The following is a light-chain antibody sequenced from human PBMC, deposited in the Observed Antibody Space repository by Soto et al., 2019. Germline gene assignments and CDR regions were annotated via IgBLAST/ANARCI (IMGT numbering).Light chain of an antibody. CDR3: SSYTGYSTLV. CDR1: GSDVGGYNY. CDR2: DVS. V-gene: IGLV2-14*01. J-gene: IGLJ1*01. Sequence: QSALTRPASVSGSPGQSITISCTGTGSDVGGYNYVSWYQQHPGKAPKLMIYDVSNRPSGVSDRFSGSKSGNTASLTISGLQAEDEADYYCSSYTGYSTLVFGAGTKVTVL.